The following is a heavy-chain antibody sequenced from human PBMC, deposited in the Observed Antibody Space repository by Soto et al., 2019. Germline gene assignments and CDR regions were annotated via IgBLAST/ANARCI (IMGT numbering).Heavy chain of an antibody. J-gene: IGHJ5*02. Sequence: SVKVSCKASGYTFTSYGISWLRQAPGQGLEWMGWISAYNGNTNYAQKLQGRVTMTTDTSTSTAYMELRSLRSDDTAVYYCAREEYSCGWWVPWGQGTLGTVCS. CDR1: GYTFTSYG. CDR3: AREEYSCGWWVP. D-gene: IGHD6-19*01. V-gene: IGHV1-18*01. CDR2: ISAYNGNT.